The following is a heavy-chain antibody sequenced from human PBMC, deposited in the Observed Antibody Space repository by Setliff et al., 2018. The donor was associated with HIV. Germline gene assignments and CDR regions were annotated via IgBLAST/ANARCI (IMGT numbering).Heavy chain of an antibody. D-gene: IGHD3-22*01. V-gene: IGHV4-59*01. CDR1: GGSISSYY. CDR2: IYFSGST. CDR3: ARKATYYYYVSGYYYFDY. J-gene: IGHJ4*02. Sequence: SETLSLTCTASGGSISSYYWSWIRQPPGKGLEWIGYIYFSGSTNYNPSFKSRITISVETYKNHFSLNLSSVTAADTAVYYCARKATYYYYVSGYYYFDYWGRRTLVNVSS.